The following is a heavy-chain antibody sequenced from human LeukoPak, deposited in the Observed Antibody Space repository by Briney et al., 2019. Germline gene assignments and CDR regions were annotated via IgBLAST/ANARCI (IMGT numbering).Heavy chain of an antibody. D-gene: IGHD3-10*01. V-gene: IGHV3-9*01. Sequence: GGSLRLSCAASGFTFDDYAMHWVRQAPGKGLEWVSGISWNSGSIGYADSVKGRFTISRDNAKNSLYLQMNSLRAEDTALYYCAKNFRTFYGSGSYAQYYFDYWGQGTLVTVSS. CDR3: AKNFRTFYGSGSYAQYYFDY. CDR1: GFTFDDYA. J-gene: IGHJ4*02. CDR2: ISWNSGSI.